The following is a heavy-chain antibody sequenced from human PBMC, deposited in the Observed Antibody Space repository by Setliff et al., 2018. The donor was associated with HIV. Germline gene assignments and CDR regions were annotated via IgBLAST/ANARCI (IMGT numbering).Heavy chain of an antibody. J-gene: IGHJ4*02. V-gene: IGHV3-15*01. CDR1: GLTFKTAW. CDR2: IKSKVSGETA. CDR3: TTAGGTAMVIDY. Sequence: GGSLRLSCVASGLTFKTAWMGWVRQAPGKGLEWVGRIKSKVSGETADYAAPVTGRFTISRDDSKSSAYLLMNSLKTEDTAVYYCTTAGGTAMVIDYWGQGTLVTVSS. D-gene: IGHD5-18*01.